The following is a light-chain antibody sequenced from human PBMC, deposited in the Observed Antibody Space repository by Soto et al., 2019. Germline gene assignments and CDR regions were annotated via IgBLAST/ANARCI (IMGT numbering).Light chain of an antibody. Sequence: QSALTQPPSASGSPGQPVTISCTGTSSDVGGYNYVSWYQQHPGRAPKLMIYEVSKRPSGVPDRFSGSKSGNTASLTVSRLQTEDEADYYCSSYAGSNNQVFGTGTKVTVL. CDR1: SSDVGGYNY. V-gene: IGLV2-8*01. CDR3: SSYAGSNNQV. J-gene: IGLJ1*01. CDR2: EVS.